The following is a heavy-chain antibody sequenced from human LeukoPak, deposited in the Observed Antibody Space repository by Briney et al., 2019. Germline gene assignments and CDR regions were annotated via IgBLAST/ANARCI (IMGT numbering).Heavy chain of an antibody. CDR2: ISSSSSYI. Sequence: GGSLRLSCAASGFTFSSYSMNWVRQAPGKGLEWVSSISSSSSYIYYADSVKGRFTISRDNAKNSLYLQMNSLRAEDTALYYCARSIAAAGTSYFDYWGQGTLVTVSS. V-gene: IGHV3-21*04. D-gene: IGHD6-13*01. J-gene: IGHJ4*02. CDR1: GFTFSSYS. CDR3: ARSIAAAGTSYFDY.